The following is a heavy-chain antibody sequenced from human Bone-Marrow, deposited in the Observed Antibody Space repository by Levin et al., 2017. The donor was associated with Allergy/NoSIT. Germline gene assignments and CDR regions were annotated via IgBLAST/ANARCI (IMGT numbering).Heavy chain of an antibody. CDR2: ISYDGSNK. J-gene: IGHJ4*03. CDR1: GFTFSNHG. CDR3: AKAKGYCGGARCKPSGD. Sequence: GGSLRLSCGASGFTFSNHGMHWVRQAPGKGLEWVAVISYDGSNKYYADSVKGRFTVSRDNFKNTLYLQMNSLRAEDTAVYYCAKAKGYCGGARCKPSGDWGHGTLVTVYS. D-gene: IGHD2-15*01. V-gene: IGHV3-30*18.